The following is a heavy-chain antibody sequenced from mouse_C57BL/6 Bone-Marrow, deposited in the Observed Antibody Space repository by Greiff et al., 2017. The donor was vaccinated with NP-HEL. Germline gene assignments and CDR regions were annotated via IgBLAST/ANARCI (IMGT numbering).Heavy chain of an antibody. D-gene: IGHD1-1*01. V-gene: IGHV14-1*01. CDR1: GFNIKDYY. Sequence: EAKLVESGAELVRPGASVKLSCTASGFNIKDYYMHWVKQRPEQGLEWIGRIDPEDGDTEYAPKFQGKATMTADTSSNTAYLQLSSLTSEDTAVYYCTTPYYYGSSYGAWFAYWGQGTLVTVSA. CDR3: TTPYYYGSSYGAWFAY. J-gene: IGHJ3*01. CDR2: IDPEDGDT.